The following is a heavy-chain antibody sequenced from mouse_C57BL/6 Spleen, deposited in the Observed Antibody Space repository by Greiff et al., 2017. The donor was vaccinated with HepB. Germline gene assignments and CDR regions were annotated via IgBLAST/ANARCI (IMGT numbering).Heavy chain of an antibody. CDR1: GYTFTDYN. CDR2: INPNNGGT. CDR3: ARISYYSNFNYFDY. D-gene: IGHD2-5*01. V-gene: IGHV1-18*01. Sequence: EVQLQQSGPELVKPGASVKIPCKASGYTFTDYNMDWVKQSHGKSLEWIGDINPNNGGTIYNQKFKGKATLTVDKSSSTAYMELRSLTSEDTAVYYCARISYYSNFNYFDYWGQGTTLTVSS. J-gene: IGHJ2*01.